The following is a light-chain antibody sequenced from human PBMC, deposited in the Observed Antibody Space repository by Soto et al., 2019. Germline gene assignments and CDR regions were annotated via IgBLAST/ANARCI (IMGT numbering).Light chain of an antibody. Sequence: DIQMTQSPSSLSASVGERVTITCRASQSISSYLNWYQQKPGKAPTLLIYAASSLQSGVPSRFSSSGSGTDFTLTISSLQPEDFATYYCQQSYSTPSITFGQGTRLEIK. CDR3: QQSYSTPSIT. CDR2: AAS. J-gene: IGKJ5*01. CDR1: QSISSY. V-gene: IGKV1-39*01.